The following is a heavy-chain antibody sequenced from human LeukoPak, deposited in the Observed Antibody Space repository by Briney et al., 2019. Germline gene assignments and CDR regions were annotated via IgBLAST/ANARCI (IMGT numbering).Heavy chain of an antibody. CDR3: ARGRGACSSTSCLWIPFDY. CDR1: GYTFTGYY. D-gene: IGHD2-2*01. CDR2: INPNSGGT. J-gene: IGHJ4*02. Sequence: ASVKVSCKASGYTFTGYYMHWVRQAPGQGLEWMGWINPNSGGTNYAQKFQGWVTMTRDTSISTAYMELSRLRSDDTAVYYCARGRGACSSTSCLWIPFDYWGQGTLVTVSS. V-gene: IGHV1-2*04.